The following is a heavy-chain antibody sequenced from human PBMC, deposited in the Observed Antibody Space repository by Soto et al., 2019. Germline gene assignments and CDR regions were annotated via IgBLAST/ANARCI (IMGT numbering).Heavy chain of an antibody. CDR3: ARGVGKRSGYSSCWYGYYYGMDV. CDR2: IIPIFGTA. Sequence: QVQLVQSGAEVKKPGSSVKVSCKASGGTFSSYAISWVRQAPGQGLEWMGGIIPIFGTANYAQKFQGRVTITADESTSTAYMELSSLRSEDTAVYYCARGVGKRSGYSSCWYGYYYGMDVWGQGTTVTVSS. J-gene: IGHJ6*02. CDR1: GGTFSSYA. V-gene: IGHV1-69*01. D-gene: IGHD6-13*01.